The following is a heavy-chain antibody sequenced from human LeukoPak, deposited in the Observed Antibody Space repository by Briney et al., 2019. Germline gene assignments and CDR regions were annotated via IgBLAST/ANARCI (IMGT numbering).Heavy chain of an antibody. V-gene: IGHV3-21*01. J-gene: IGHJ5*02. CDR2: ISSSSSYI. CDR1: GFTFSSYS. D-gene: IGHD4-17*01. CDR3: AREDYGDYGWFDP. Sequence: GGSLRLSCAASGFTFSSYSINWVRQAPGKGLEWVSSISSSSSYIYYADSVKGRFTISRDNAKNSLYLQMNSLRAEDTAVYYCAREDYGDYGWFDPWRQGTLVTVSS.